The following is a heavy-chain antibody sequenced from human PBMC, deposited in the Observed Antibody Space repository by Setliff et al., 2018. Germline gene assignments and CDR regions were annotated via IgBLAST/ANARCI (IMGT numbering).Heavy chain of an antibody. CDR1: GYSISSGYY. V-gene: IGHV4-38-2*01. CDR2: IYHSGST. J-gene: IGHJ4*02. D-gene: IGHD5-12*01. Sequence: ETLSLTCAVTGYSISSGYYWGWIRQPPGKGLEWIGSIYHSGSTYYNPSLKSRVTISVDTSKNQFSLKLSSVTAADTAVYYCARDDPGQWLRLGCFDYWGQGTLVTVSS. CDR3: ARDDPGQWLRLGCFDY.